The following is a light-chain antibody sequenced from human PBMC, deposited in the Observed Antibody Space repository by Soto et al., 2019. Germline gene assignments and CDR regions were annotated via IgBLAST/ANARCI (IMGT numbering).Light chain of an antibody. CDR2: GAS. CDR3: QQYSNWPRT. V-gene: IGKV3-15*01. CDR1: RSVSSN. J-gene: IGKJ1*01. Sequence: EIVMTQSPATLSVSPGERATLSCRASRSVSSNLAWYQQKPGQAPRLLIYGASTRATDIPPRFSGSGSGTEFTLTISSLQSEDFAVYYCQQYSNWPRTFGQGTKVDIK.